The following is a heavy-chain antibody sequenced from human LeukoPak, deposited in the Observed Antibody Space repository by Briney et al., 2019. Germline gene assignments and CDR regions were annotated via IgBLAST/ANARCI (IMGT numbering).Heavy chain of an antibody. CDR3: ASERPSSSWYDY. D-gene: IGHD6-13*01. Sequence: GGSLRLSCAASGFPFSTYLMTRVRQAPGKGLEGVANIKQDGTEKYYVDSVKGRFSISRDNANNSLYLQMNSLRAEDTAVYYCASERPSSSWYDYWGQGTLVTVSS. J-gene: IGHJ4*02. CDR1: GFPFSTYL. CDR2: IKQDGTEK. V-gene: IGHV3-7*01.